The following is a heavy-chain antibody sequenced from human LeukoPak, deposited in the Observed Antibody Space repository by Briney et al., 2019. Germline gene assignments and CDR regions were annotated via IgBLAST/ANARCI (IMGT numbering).Heavy chain of an antibody. J-gene: IGHJ5*02. CDR1: GLTISDYY. CDR2: ISRSGSAM. V-gene: IGHV3-11*01. CDR3: ARDGRSTNSYEFDA. D-gene: IGHD2-2*01. Sequence: GGSLRLSCAASGLTISDYYMSWVRQAPGKGLEWVSCISRSGSAMYYADSVKGRFTISRDNAKNSVYLQMNTLRAEDTAVYFCARDGRSTNSYEFDAWGQGTLVTVSS.